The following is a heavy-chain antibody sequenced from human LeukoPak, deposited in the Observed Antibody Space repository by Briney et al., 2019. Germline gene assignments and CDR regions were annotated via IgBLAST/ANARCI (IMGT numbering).Heavy chain of an antibody. CDR1: GGSFSGYY. Sequence: SETLSLTCAVYGGSFSGYYWSWIRQPPGKGLEWIGEINHSGSTNYNPSLKSRVTISVDTCKNHCSLKLSSVTAPDTAVYYCARGATKYYYDSSGSKSPRGYYYYMDVWGKGTTVTVSS. CDR2: INHSGST. V-gene: IGHV4-34*01. CDR3: ARGATKYYYDSSGSKSPRGYYYYMDV. D-gene: IGHD3-22*01. J-gene: IGHJ6*03.